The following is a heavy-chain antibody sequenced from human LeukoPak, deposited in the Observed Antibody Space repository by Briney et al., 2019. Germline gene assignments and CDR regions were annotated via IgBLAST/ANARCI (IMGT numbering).Heavy chain of an antibody. D-gene: IGHD6-19*01. V-gene: IGHV3-48*04. CDR2: ISSDSGAI. CDR3: ARDSAEAGTDFDY. J-gene: IGHJ4*02. Sequence: PGGSLRLSCAASGFTFSTYMMNWVRQAPGKGLEWLSYISSDSGAIYYADSVKGRFTISRDNAKNSLYLQMNSLRAEDTAVYYCARDSAEAGTDFDYWGQGTLVTVSS. CDR1: GFTFSTYM.